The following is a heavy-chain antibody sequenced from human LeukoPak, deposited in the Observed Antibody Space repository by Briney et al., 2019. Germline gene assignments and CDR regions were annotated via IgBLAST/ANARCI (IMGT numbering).Heavy chain of an antibody. CDR2: ISYDERKK. CDR3: ANTYYAFWSGSF. V-gene: IGHV3-30*04. D-gene: IGHD3-3*01. Sequence: GGSLRLSCAASGFTFSSYALHWVRQAPGRGLEWVTVISYDERKKYYADSVKGRFTISRDNSKNTVSLQMNSLRAEDTAVYYCANTYYAFWSGSFWGQGTLVTVSS. J-gene: IGHJ4*02. CDR1: GFTFSSYA.